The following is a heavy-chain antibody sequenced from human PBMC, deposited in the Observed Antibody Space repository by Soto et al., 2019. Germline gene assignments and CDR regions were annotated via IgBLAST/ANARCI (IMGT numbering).Heavy chain of an antibody. CDR2: LYFNGGT. CDR1: GGPINSPDYY. CDR3: ARGISKYSSWYEPHTWFDP. Sequence: QVQLQESGPGLVKPSQTLSLTCNVSGGPINSPDYYWTWIRQSPGKGLEWIGYLYFNGGTQYNPSLRTPISMSLDTSKKHFPLKMRYVTGADTAVYYCARGISKYSSWYEPHTWFDPWGQGALVTVSS. D-gene: IGHD6-13*01. V-gene: IGHV4-30-4*01. J-gene: IGHJ5*02.